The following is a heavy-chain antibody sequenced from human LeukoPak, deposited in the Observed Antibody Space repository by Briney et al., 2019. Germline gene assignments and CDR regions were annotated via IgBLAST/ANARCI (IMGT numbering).Heavy chain of an antibody. CDR3: ARRKNDYGDFDY. D-gene: IGHD4-17*01. Sequence: PGGSLRLSCAASGFTFTSHGMHWVRQAPGKGLEWVAFTRNDGNNKYYADSVKGRFTISRDNSKNTLSLQMNSLRTEDTAVYYCARRKNDYGDFDYWGQGSLVTVSS. CDR2: TRNDGNNK. J-gene: IGHJ4*02. V-gene: IGHV3-30*02. CDR1: GFTFTSHG.